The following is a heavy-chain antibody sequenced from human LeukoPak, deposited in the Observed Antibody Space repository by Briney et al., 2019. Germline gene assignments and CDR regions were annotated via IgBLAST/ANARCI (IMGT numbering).Heavy chain of an antibody. D-gene: IGHD3-10*01. CDR2: ISSSSSYI. CDR1: GFTFSSYS. V-gene: IGHV3-21*01. CDR3: ARGTMVRGVINGDY. J-gene: IGHJ4*02. Sequence: GGSLRLSCAASGFTFSSYSMNWVRQAPGKGLEWVSSISSSSSYIYYADSVKGRFTISRDNAKNSLYLQMNSLRAEDTAVYYCARGTMVRGVINGDYWGQGTLVTVSS.